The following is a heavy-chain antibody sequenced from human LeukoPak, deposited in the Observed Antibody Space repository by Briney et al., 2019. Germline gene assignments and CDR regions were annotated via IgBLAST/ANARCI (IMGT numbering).Heavy chain of an antibody. D-gene: IGHD5-24*01. CDR2: IYYSGST. Sequence: SETLSLTCTVSGGSISSYYLSWIRQPPGKGLEWIGYIYYSGSTNYNPSLKSRVTISVDTSKNQFSLKLSSVTAADTAVYYCARHVEMATYWYFDLWGRGTLVTVSS. J-gene: IGHJ2*01. CDR3: ARHVEMATYWYFDL. V-gene: IGHV4-59*08. CDR1: GGSISSYY.